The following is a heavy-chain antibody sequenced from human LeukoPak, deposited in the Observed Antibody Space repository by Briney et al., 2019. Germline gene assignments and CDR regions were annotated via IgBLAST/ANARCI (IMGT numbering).Heavy chain of an antibody. D-gene: IGHD1-1*01. Sequence: SETLSLTCTVSGDSISIGSYYWGWIRQPPGKGLEWIGSIFYSGSTFYNPSLKSRVTISVDTSKNQFSLRLTSMTAADTAVYYCARRTYKMLRGTAYGYWYFDLWGCGTLVTVSS. CDR1: GDSISIGSYY. CDR2: IFYSGST. J-gene: IGHJ2*01. CDR3: ARRTYKMLRGTAYGYWYFDL. V-gene: IGHV4-39*01.